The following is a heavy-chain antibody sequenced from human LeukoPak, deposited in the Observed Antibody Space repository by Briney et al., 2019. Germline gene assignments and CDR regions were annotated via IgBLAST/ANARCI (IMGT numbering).Heavy chain of an antibody. CDR1: GFPFSNYY. D-gene: IGHD3-3*01. CDR3: VKEGHYDFWSDNWFDP. J-gene: IGHJ5*02. Sequence: GGPLNLSFAASGFPFSNYYMSWFRRAPGKGLEWVSYISSSGSTIYYADSVKGRFTISRDNSKNTLYLQMNSLRAEDTAIYYCVKEGHYDFWSDNWFDPWGQGTLVTVSS. V-gene: IGHV3-11*01. CDR2: ISSSGSTI.